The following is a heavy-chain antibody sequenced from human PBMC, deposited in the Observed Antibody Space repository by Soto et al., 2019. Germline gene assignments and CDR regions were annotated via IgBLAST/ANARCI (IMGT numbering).Heavy chain of an antibody. CDR1: GFTFSSYA. CDR3: ARARLLRYFDWLLSAH. J-gene: IGHJ4*02. CDR2: ISYDGSNK. V-gene: IGHV3-30-3*01. Sequence: GGSLRLSCAASGFTFSSYAMHWVRQAPGKGLEWVAVISYDGSNKYYADSVKGRFTISRDNSKNTLYLQMNSLRAEDTAVYYCARARLLRYFDWLLSAHWVKGTLVTVSS. D-gene: IGHD3-9*01.